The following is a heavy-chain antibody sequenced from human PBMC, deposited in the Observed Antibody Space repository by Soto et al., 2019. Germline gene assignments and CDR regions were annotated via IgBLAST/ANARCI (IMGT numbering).Heavy chain of an antibody. CDR1: GFTFSSYG. D-gene: IGHD4-17*01. J-gene: IGHJ4*02. Sequence: QVQLVESGGGVVQPGRSLRLSCAASGFTFSSYGMHWVRQAPGKGLEWVAVTWYDGSNKYYADSVKGRFTISRDNSKNTLYLKMNSLRAEDTAVYYCARDSYGGNMGYWGQGTLVTVSS. CDR2: TWYDGSNK. CDR3: ARDSYGGNMGY. V-gene: IGHV3-33*01.